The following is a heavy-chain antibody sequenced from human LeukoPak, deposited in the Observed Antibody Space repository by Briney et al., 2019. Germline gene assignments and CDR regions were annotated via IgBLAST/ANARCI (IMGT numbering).Heavy chain of an antibody. J-gene: IGHJ4*02. Sequence: PGGTLRLSCAASGLTFINYGMTWVRQAPGKGLEWVSAISGSGNSTYHADSVKGRFTISRDNSKNTLYLQMNSLRAEDTAIYYCAKDDDYGGNPDYWGQGTLVTVSS. D-gene: IGHD4-23*01. V-gene: IGHV3-23*01. CDR3: AKDDDYGGNPDY. CDR1: GLTFINYG. CDR2: ISGSGNST.